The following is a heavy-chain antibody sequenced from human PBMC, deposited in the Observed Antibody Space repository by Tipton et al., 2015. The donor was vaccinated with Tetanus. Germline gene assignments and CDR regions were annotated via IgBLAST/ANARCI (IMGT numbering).Heavy chain of an antibody. J-gene: IGHJ4*02. V-gene: IGHV4-59*01. CDR2: IYYSGSI. D-gene: IGHD1-26*01. CDR3: ARDIEEVGATKYFDY. Sequence: TLSLTCTVSGGSITSSYWSWIRQPPGKRLEWIGYIYYSGSINYNPSLKSRVTIAVDTSKNQFSLRLTSVTAADTAVYYCARDIEEVGATKYFDYWGQGTLVTVSS. CDR1: GGSITSSY.